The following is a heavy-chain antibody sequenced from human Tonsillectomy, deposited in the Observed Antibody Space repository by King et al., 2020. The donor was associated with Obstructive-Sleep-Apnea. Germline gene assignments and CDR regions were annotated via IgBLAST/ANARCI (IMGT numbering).Heavy chain of an antibody. CDR2: IYYTGTT. J-gene: IGHJ4*02. CDR3: ARIRSNWYYFDY. CDR1: GASISSTSFY. D-gene: IGHD1-20*01. V-gene: IGHV4-39*07. Sequence: MQLQESGPGLVRPSETLSLTCNVSGASISSTSFYWGWVRQPSGNGLEGMGSIYYTGTTYYNPSLKSRVTISVDTSKNQFSLNLTSVTAADTAVYYCARIRSNWYYFDYWGQGTLVTVS.